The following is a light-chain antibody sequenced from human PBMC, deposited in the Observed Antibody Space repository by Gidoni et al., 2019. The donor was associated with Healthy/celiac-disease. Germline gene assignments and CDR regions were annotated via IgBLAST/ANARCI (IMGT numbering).Light chain of an antibody. J-gene: IGKJ1*01. CDR2: LAS. Sequence: DIVMTQSPDSLAVSLGERATINCKSSQSVLYHSKHKNYLAWYQQKPGQPPKLLIYLASTRESGVSDRFSGTVSGTDFSLTLCSLPAADVSVYYCQQYYSTSWTFAQGTKVEIK. CDR1: QSVLYHSKHKNY. CDR3: QQYYSTSWT. V-gene: IGKV4-1*01.